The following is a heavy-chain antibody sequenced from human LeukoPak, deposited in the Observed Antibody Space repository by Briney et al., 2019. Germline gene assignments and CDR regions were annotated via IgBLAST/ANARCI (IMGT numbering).Heavy chain of an antibody. J-gene: IGHJ4*02. Sequence: PGGSLRLSCEASGFTFSDYYMSWIRQAPGKGLEWVSCISSSGSIIYYADSVKGRFTIYRDNAKNSLYMQMNSLRAEDTAVYYCARDRPTYSHSWLFDSWGQGTLVTVSS. CDR3: ARDRPTYSHSWLFDS. D-gene: IGHD6-13*01. CDR2: ISSSGSII. CDR1: GFTFSDYY. V-gene: IGHV3-11*01.